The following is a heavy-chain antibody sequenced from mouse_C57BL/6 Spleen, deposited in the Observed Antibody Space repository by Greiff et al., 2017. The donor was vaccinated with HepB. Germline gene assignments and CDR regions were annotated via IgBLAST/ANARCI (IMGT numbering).Heavy chain of an antibody. CDR3: TRSDWAGDYAMDY. CDR1: GYAFSSSW. D-gene: IGHD4-1*01. CDR2: IHPGDGDT. J-gene: IGHJ4*01. V-gene: IGHV1-82*01. Sequence: VQLQQSRPELVKPGASVKISCKASGYAFSSSWMNWVKQRPGKGLEWIGRIHPGDGDTKYNGKFKGKAPLTADKSSSTAYMQLSSLKSEDSAVYFCTRSDWAGDYAMDYWGQVTSVTVSS.